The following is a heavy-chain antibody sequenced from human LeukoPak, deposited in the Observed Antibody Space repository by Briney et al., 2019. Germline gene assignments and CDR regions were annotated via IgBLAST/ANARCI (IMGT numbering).Heavy chain of an antibody. J-gene: IGHJ5*02. CDR1: GFTFRSYW. CDR2: IKQDGSET. V-gene: IGHV3-7*01. CDR3: ARGGQAGTGDL. D-gene: IGHD3-10*01. Sequence: GGSLRLSCAASGFTFRSYWMTWVRQSPGKGLEWVANIKQDGSETYHLDFVKGRFTISSDNAKDSLYLEMNSLTAEDTAVYYCARGGQAGTGDLWGQGTLVTVSS.